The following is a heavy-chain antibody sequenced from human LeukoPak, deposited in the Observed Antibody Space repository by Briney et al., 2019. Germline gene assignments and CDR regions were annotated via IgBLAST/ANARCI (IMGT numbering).Heavy chain of an antibody. V-gene: IGHV1-2*02. CDR2: INPNSGGT. D-gene: IGHD5-18*01. Sequence: ASVKVSCKASGYTFTGYYMHWVRQAPGQGLEWMGWINPNSGGTNYAQKFQGRVTMTRDTSISTAYVELSRLRSDDTAVYYCARDKAMVTSGYYYGMDVWGQGTTVTVSS. CDR1: GYTFTGYY. J-gene: IGHJ6*02. CDR3: ARDKAMVTSGYYYGMDV.